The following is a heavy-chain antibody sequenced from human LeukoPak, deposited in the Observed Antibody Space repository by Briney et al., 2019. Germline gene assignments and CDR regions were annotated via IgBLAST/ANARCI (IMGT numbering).Heavy chain of an antibody. CDR2: INPSGGST. J-gene: IGHJ4*02. Sequence: ASVKVSCTASGYSFTTYYMHWVRHAPGQGLEWMGIINPSGGSTSYAQKFQGRVTMTTDTSTSTVYMELSSLRSEDTAVYYCAREGGGSGVRYDYWGQGTLVTVSS. CDR1: GYSFTTYY. D-gene: IGHD2-15*01. V-gene: IGHV1-46*01. CDR3: AREGGGSGVRYDY.